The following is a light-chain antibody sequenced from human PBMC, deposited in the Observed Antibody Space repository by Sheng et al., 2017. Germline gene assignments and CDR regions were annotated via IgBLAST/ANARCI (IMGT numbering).Light chain of an antibody. V-gene: IGLV2-23*01. Sequence: QSALTQPASVSGSPGQSITLSCTGTSSDVGSYRLVSWFQQFPGKAPSLLIYDDIKRPSGVSHRFSGSKSGNTASLTISGLRAEDEADYYCCSFSATNTWLFGGGTKVTVL. CDR2: DDI. CDR3: CSFSATNTWL. CDR1: SSDVGSYRL. J-gene: IGLJ3*02.